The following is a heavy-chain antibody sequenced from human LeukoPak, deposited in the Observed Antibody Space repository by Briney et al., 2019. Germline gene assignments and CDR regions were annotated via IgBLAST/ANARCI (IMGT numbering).Heavy chain of an antibody. CDR2: INTDGTVT. J-gene: IGHJ4*02. CDR3: ATKQWLAPPPDS. V-gene: IGHV3-74*01. Sequence: GGSLRLSCAATGFTFSKYWMLWVRQAPGKGLESVSRINTDGTVTTYADSVKGRFAVSRDNADNTMFLQMNSVRDEDTAVYYCATKQWLAPPPDSWGQGTPVTVSS. CDR1: GFTFSKYW. D-gene: IGHD6-19*01.